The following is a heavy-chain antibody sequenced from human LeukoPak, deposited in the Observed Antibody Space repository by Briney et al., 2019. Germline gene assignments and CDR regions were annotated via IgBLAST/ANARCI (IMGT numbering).Heavy chain of an antibody. J-gene: IGHJ6*03. Sequence: SETLSLTCTVSGGSISSYYWSWIRQPAGKGLEWIGRIYTSGSTNYNPSLKSRVTMSVDTSKNQFSLKLSSVTAADTAVYYCAGTTEKGGSSFGYYYYYMDVWGKGTTVTISS. CDR2: IYTSGST. CDR1: GGSISSYY. CDR3: AGTTEKGGSSFGYYYYYMDV. V-gene: IGHV4-4*07. D-gene: IGHD6-13*01.